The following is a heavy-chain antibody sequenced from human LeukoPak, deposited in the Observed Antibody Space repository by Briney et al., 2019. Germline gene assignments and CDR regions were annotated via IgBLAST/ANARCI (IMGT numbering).Heavy chain of an antibody. J-gene: IGHJ6*02. Sequence: GGSLRLSCAASGFTFSSYGMHWVRQAPGKGLEWVAVISYDGSNKYYADSVKGRFTISRDNSKNTLYLQMNGLRAEDTAVYYCAKDQEEQWLYYYYGMDVWGQGTTVTVSS. CDR3: AKDQEEQWLYYYYGMDV. CDR2: ISYDGSNK. CDR1: GFTFSSYG. V-gene: IGHV3-30*18. D-gene: IGHD6-19*01.